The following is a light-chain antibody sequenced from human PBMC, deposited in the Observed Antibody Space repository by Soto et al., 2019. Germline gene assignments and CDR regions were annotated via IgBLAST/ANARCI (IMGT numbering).Light chain of an antibody. CDR2: DVS. Sequence: QSALTQPRSLSGSPGQSVTISCTSTSSAVGGYNCVSWFQQQPGKVPKLFIYDVSRRNSGVPDRFSGSKSGNKASLTISWGQPADEADYYYSSYYCSYTWVFGGGTKLTVL. J-gene: IGLJ2*01. CDR1: SSAVGGYNC. V-gene: IGLV2-11*01. CDR3: SSYYCSYTWV.